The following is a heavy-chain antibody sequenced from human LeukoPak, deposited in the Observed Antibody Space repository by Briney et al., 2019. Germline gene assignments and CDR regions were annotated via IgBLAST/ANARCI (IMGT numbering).Heavy chain of an antibody. V-gene: IGHV3-23*01. J-gene: IGHJ4*02. D-gene: IGHD1-26*01. Sequence: GGSLRLSCAASGFTFTSYSMNWVRQAPGKGLEWVSTISGGGGSTYYADSVKGRFTISRDNSKNTLYLQVNSLRAEDTAVYYCAKGGKWDVTPFDYWGQXTLVTVSS. CDR1: GFTFTSYS. CDR3: AKGGKWDVTPFDY. CDR2: ISGGGGST.